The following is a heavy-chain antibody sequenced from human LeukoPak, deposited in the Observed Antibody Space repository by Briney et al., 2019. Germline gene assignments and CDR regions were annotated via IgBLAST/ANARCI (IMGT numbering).Heavy chain of an antibody. J-gene: IGHJ4*02. Sequence: ASVKVSCKASGYTFTSYGISWVRQAPGQGLEWMGWISAYNGNTNYAQKIQGRVTMTTDTSTSTAYMELRSLRSDDTAVYYCARCTLYYYDSSGCPDDYWGQGTLVTVSS. V-gene: IGHV1-18*01. CDR1: GYTFTSYG. D-gene: IGHD3-22*01. CDR2: ISAYNGNT. CDR3: ARCTLYYYDSSGCPDDY.